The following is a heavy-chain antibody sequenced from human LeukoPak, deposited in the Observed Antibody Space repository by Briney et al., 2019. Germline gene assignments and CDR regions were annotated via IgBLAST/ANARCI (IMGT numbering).Heavy chain of an antibody. Sequence: RASVKVSCKASGYTFTSYYMHWVRQAPGQGLEWMGIINPSGGSTSYAQKFQGRVTMTRDTSTSTVYMELSSLRSEDTAVYYCARSDYGDYARSGRGAFDIWGQGTMVTVSS. CDR2: INPSGGST. CDR3: ARSDYGDYARSGRGAFDI. V-gene: IGHV1-46*01. CDR1: GYTFTSYY. D-gene: IGHD4-17*01. J-gene: IGHJ3*02.